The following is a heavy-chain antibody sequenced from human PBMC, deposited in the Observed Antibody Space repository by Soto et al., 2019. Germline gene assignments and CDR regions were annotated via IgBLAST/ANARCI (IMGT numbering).Heavy chain of an antibody. D-gene: IGHD1-7*01. J-gene: IGHJ6*03. CDR1: GYTFTSYD. V-gene: IGHV1-8*01. CDR2: MNPNSGNT. Sequence: ASVKVSCKASGYTFTSYDINWVRQATGQGLEWMGWMNPNSGNTGYAQKFQGRVTMTRNTSISTAYMELSSLRSEDTAVYYCARGRGNYGHTYYYYYYMDVWGKGTTVTVSS. CDR3: ARGRGNYGHTYYYYYYMDV.